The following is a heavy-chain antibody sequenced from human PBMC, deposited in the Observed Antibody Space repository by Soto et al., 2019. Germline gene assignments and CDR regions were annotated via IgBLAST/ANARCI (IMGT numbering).Heavy chain of an antibody. J-gene: IGHJ6*02. CDR1: GASFRGYY. CDR2: IKHDGST. V-gene: IGHV4-34*01. CDR3: ARILVRGVRSGGGSLYYGLDV. Sequence: SETLSLTCDVDGASFRGYYWSWIRQPPGKGLEWIAEIKHDGSTNYNPSLKSRVAMSIDMSRNQFSLNLTSVTAADTAVYFCARILVRGVRSGGGSLYYGLDVWGQGTTVTVSS. D-gene: IGHD3-10*01.